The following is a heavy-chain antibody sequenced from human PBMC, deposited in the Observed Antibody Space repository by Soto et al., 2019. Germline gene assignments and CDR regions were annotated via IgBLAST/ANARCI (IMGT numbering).Heavy chain of an antibody. CDR1: GGTISSYY. J-gene: IGHJ5*02. Sequence: SETLSLTCSVSGGTISSYYWSWIRQPPGKGLEWIGYIYYESSNYNPSLKSRVIISVDTSKNQFSLRLSSVTAADTAVYYCARAYYDTSGYSLDPWGQGTLVTVSS. CDR2: IYYESS. CDR3: ARAYYDTSGYSLDP. V-gene: IGHV4-59*01. D-gene: IGHD3-22*01.